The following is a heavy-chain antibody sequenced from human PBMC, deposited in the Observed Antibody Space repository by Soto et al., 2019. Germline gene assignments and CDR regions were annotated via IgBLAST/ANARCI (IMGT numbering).Heavy chain of an antibody. CDR1: GGSTSSDNY. CDR3: AREGGESSDGLYYFDS. D-gene: IGHD3-16*01. V-gene: IGHV4-30-4*01. Sequence: NPSETLSLTCTGSGGSTSSDNYWSWIRQPPGKGLEWIGHIYYSGNTDYNPSLKSRLAISIDTSKNQFSLKLSSVTAADTAVYFCAREGGESSDGLYYFDSWGQGSLVTVSS. J-gene: IGHJ4*02. CDR2: IYYSGNT.